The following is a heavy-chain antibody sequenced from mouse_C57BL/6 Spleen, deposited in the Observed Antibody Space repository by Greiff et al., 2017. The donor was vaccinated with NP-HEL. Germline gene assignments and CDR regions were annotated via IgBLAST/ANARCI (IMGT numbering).Heavy chain of an antibody. D-gene: IGHD2-12*01. Sequence: EVMLVESGGGLVKPGGSLKLSCAASGFTFSSYAMSWVRQTPEKRLEWVATISDGGSYTYYPDNVKGRFTISRDNAKNNLYLQMSHLKSEDTAMYYCARELYRNWYFDVWGTGTTVTVSS. J-gene: IGHJ1*03. CDR1: GFTFSSYA. CDR3: ARELYRNWYFDV. V-gene: IGHV5-4*01. CDR2: ISDGGSYT.